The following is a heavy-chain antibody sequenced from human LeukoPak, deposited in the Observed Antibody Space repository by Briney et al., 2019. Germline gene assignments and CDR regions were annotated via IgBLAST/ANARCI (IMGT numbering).Heavy chain of an antibody. Sequence: SETLSLTCTVSGDSISSSSSYWGWIRQPPGEGLEWIGSIYYSGSTYYNTSLKSRVTISVDTSKNQFSLKLSSVTAADTAVYYCARDTAAAGTVFDYWGQGTLVTVSS. CDR3: ARDTAAAGTVFDY. D-gene: IGHD6-13*01. V-gene: IGHV4-39*07. CDR2: IYYSGST. J-gene: IGHJ4*02. CDR1: GDSISSSSSY.